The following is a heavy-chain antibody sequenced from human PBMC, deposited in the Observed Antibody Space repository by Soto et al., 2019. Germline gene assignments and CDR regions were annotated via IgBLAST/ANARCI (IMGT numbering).Heavy chain of an antibody. D-gene: IGHD3-10*01. J-gene: IGHJ4*02. CDR3: VYRAAPIRGGYYFDY. V-gene: IGHV2-5*02. Sequence: QITLKESGPTLVKPTQTLTLTCSFSGFSLSTTGVDVGWLRQPPGKALEWLALVYWDDDKRYSPSLKTSLTMTKDTSKNQVVLAMTNMDPVDTATYYCVYRAAPIRGGYYFDYWGQGTLVTVSS. CDR2: VYWDDDK. CDR1: GFSLSTTGVD.